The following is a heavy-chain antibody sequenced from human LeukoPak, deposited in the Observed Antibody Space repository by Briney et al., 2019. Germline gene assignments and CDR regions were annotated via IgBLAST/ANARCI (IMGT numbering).Heavy chain of an antibody. Sequence: SVKVSCKASGGTFSSYAISWVRQAPGQGLEWMGGIIPIFGIANYAQKFQGRVTITADKSTSTAYMELSSLRSEDTAVYYCARESTVTTSGDRAFDIWGQGTMVTVSS. CDR3: ARESTVTTSGDRAFDI. J-gene: IGHJ3*02. CDR2: IIPIFGIA. D-gene: IGHD4-17*01. V-gene: IGHV1-69*10. CDR1: GGTFSSYA.